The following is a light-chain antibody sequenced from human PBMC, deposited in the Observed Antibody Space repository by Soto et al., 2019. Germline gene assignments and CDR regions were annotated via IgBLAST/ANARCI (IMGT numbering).Light chain of an antibody. CDR1: SRDIGFFNY. V-gene: IGLV2-14*01. CDR2: EVT. Sequence: QSVLTQPTSVSGSPGQSITISCTGTSRDIGFFNYVSWYQQFPGNAPKLIIFEVTNRPSGVSNRFSASKSGNTASLTISGLLAEDGADYYCSSYTTRSTYVFGTGTKLTVL. J-gene: IGLJ1*01. CDR3: SSYTTRSTYV.